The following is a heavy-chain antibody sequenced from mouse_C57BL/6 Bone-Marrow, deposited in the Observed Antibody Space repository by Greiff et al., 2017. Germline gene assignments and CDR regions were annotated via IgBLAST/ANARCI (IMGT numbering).Heavy chain of an antibody. D-gene: IGHD1-1*01. Sequence: EVKVVESGGGLVKPGGSLKLSCAASGFTFSDYGMHWVRQAPEKGLEWVAYISSGSSTIYYADTVKGRFTISRDNAKNTLFLQMTSLRSEDTAMYYCARAFITTVVDYFDYWGQGTTLTVSS. CDR1: GFTFSDYG. CDR3: ARAFITTVVDYFDY. J-gene: IGHJ2*01. CDR2: ISSGSSTI. V-gene: IGHV5-17*01.